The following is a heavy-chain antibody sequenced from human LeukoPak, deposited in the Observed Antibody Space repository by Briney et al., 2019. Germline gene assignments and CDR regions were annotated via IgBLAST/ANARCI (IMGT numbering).Heavy chain of an antibody. J-gene: IGHJ6*02. V-gene: IGHV3-23*01. CDR2: ISGSGDAT. D-gene: IGHD1-7*01. Sequence: PGGSLRLSCAASGFTFSSYAMSWVRQAPGKGLEWVSAISGSGDATFYTDSVKGRFTFSRDNSRNALYLQMNSLRAEDTAVYYCARRKLTYYYGMDVWGQGTTVTVSS. CDR3: ARRKLTYYYGMDV. CDR1: GFTFSSYA.